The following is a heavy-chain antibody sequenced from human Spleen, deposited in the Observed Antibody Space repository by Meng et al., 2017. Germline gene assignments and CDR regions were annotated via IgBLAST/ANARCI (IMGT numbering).Heavy chain of an antibody. CDR1: GGSVGSVGYY. J-gene: IGHJ3*02. Sequence: GSLRLSCTVSGGSVGSVGYYWSWIRQSPGKGLEWIGYIYTSGSTNYNPSLKSRVSISVDTSKNQFSLQLSSVTAADTAVYYCARAAIVGSTTDAFDIWGQGTMVTVSS. V-gene: IGHV4-61*08. CDR2: IYTSGST. D-gene: IGHD1-26*01. CDR3: ARAAIVGSTTDAFDI.